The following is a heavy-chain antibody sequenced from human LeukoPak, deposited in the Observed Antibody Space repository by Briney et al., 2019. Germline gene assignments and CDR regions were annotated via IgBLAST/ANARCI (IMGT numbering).Heavy chain of an antibody. CDR2: INHSGST. D-gene: IGHD3-22*01. Sequence: AGGSLRLSCAASGFTFSNAWMSWIRQPPGKGLEWIGEINHSGSTNYNPSLKSRVTISVDTSKNQFSLKLSSVTAADTAVYYCARGRRRRITMIVVAGPYFDYWGQGTLVTVSS. CDR1: GFTFSNAW. V-gene: IGHV4-34*01. CDR3: ARGRRRRITMIVVAGPYFDY. J-gene: IGHJ4*02.